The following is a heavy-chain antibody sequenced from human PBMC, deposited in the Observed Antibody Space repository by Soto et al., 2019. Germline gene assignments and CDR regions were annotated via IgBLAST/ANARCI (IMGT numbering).Heavy chain of an antibody. Sequence: SETLSLTCTVSGGSISSSSYYWGWIRQPPGKGLEWIGSIYYSGSTYYNPSLKSRVTISVDTSKNQFSLKLSSVTAADTAVYYCARYSHHWFQTEGMDVWGQGTTVTVSS. V-gene: IGHV4-39*07. CDR2: IYYSGST. D-gene: IGHD3-9*01. CDR3: ARYSHHWFQTEGMDV. J-gene: IGHJ6*02. CDR1: GGSISSSSYY.